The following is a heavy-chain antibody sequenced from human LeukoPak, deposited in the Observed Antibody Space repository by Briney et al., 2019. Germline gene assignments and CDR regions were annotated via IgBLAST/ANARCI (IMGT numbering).Heavy chain of an antibody. V-gene: IGHV3-21*01. CDR2: ISSSSSYI. CDR1: GFIFRNYG. J-gene: IGHJ4*02. Sequence: GGTLRLSCAASGFIFRNYGMNWVRQAPGKGLEWVSSISSSSSYIYYADSVKGRFTISRDNAKNSLYLQMNSLRAEDTAVYYCAREPRSRWLDYWGQGTLVTVSS. D-gene: IGHD5-24*01. CDR3: AREPRSRWLDY.